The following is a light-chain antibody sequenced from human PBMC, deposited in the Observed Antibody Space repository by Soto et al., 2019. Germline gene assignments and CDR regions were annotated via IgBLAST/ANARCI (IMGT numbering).Light chain of an antibody. CDR3: QQYNTWPPIT. J-gene: IGKJ5*01. V-gene: IGKV3D-15*01. CDR2: YAS. Sequence: EIMMTQSPATLSVSPGESATLSCRASQSVRNNLAWYQHKPGQVPRLLIYYASTRATGIPARLSGSGSGTEFTLTISSLQPADVAVYYCQQYNTWPPITFGQGTQLEIK. CDR1: QSVRNN.